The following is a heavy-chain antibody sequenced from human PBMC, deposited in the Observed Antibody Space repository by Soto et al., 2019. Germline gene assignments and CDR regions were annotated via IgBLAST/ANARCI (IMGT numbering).Heavy chain of an antibody. Sequence: GGSLRLSCAASGFTFSSYGMHWVRQAPGKGLEWVAVIWYDGSNKYYADSVKGRFTISRDNSKNTLYLQMNSLRAEDTAVYYCARGGGTGGILYRYDHYYGMDVWGQGTTVTVS. CDR2: IWYDGSNK. D-gene: IGHD2-8*01. V-gene: IGHV3-33*01. CDR3: ARGGGTGGILYRYDHYYGMDV. J-gene: IGHJ6*02. CDR1: GFTFSSYG.